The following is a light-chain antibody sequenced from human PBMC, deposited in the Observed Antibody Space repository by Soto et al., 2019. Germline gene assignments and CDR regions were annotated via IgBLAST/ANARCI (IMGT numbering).Light chain of an antibody. J-gene: IGKJ2*01. CDR3: QQYNNWPRMYT. V-gene: IGKV3-15*01. CDR1: QSVSSN. CDR2: GAS. Sequence: EIAMTQSPATLSVSPGERATLSCWASQSVSSNLAWYQQKPGQAPRLLIYGASTRATGIPARFSGSGSGTEFTLTISSLQSEDFAVYYCQQYNNWPRMYTFGQGTKLEIK.